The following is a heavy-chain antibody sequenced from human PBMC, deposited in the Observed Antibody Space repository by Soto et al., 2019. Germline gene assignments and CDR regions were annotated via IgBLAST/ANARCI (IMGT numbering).Heavy chain of an antibody. Sequence: QVQLQESGPGLVKPSETLSLTCTVSGDSISSSYWNWIRQAPGKGLEWIGYIDDTGSTNYNPSLKSRVTLSVDPSNNQYSLKLSSVTAADTALYYFAGGVLEWLLRDSYYYYMDVWGKGTTVTVSS. CDR2: IDDTGST. D-gene: IGHD3-3*01. CDR3: AGGVLEWLLRDSYYYYMDV. CDR1: GDSISSSY. V-gene: IGHV4-59*01. J-gene: IGHJ6*03.